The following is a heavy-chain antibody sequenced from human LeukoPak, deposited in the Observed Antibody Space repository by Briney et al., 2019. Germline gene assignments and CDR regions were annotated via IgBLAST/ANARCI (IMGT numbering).Heavy chain of an antibody. Sequence: SQTLSLTCTVSGGSISSGGYYWSWIRQPPGKGLEWIGYIYHSGSTYYNPSLKSRVTISVDRSKNQFSLKLSSVTAADTAVYYCASNPRKFAFDIWGQGTMVTVSS. J-gene: IGHJ3*02. CDR3: ASNPRKFAFDI. D-gene: IGHD1-14*01. CDR1: GGSISSGGYY. CDR2: IYHSGST. V-gene: IGHV4-30-2*01.